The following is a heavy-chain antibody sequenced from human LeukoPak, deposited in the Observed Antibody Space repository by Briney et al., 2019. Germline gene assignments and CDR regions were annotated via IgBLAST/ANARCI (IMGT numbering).Heavy chain of an antibody. J-gene: IGHJ3*02. V-gene: IGHV4-39*01. D-gene: IGHD3-10*01. CDR2: IYYSGST. Sequence: SETLSLTCTVSGGSISSSSYYWGWLRQPPGKGLEWVGSIYYSGSTYYNPSLKSRVTISVDTSKNQFSLKLSSVTAADTAVYYCAKGSGSYRTDAFDIWGQGTMVTVSS. CDR3: AKGSGSYRTDAFDI. CDR1: GGSISSSSYY.